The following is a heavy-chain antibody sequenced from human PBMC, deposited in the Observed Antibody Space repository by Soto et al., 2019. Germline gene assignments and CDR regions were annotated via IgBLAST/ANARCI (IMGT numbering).Heavy chain of an antibody. Sequence: GGSLRLSCAASGFTFSSYWISWVRQAPGKGLEWVANIKRDGSEKYYVDSVKGRFTISRDNAKNSLYLQMNSLRAEDTAVYYCARDRLGFDYWGQGTLVTVSS. CDR2: IKRDGSEK. D-gene: IGHD7-27*01. J-gene: IGHJ4*02. CDR1: GFTFSSYW. V-gene: IGHV3-7*01. CDR3: ARDRLGFDY.